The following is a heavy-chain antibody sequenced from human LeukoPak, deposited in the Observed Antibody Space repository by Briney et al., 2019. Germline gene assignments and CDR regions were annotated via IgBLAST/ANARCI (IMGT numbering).Heavy chain of an antibody. CDR3: ARFSNDHGVKFDY. D-gene: IGHD4-17*01. CDR2: IYYSGSA. V-gene: IGHV4-31*03. Sequence: SQTLSLTCTVSGGSISSGGYYWSWVRQHPEKGLEWIAYIYYSGSAYYNPSLKSRVTMSVDTSKNQFSLKLDSVTAADTAVYYCARFSNDHGVKFDYWGQGTLVTVSS. CDR1: GGSISSGGYY. J-gene: IGHJ4*02.